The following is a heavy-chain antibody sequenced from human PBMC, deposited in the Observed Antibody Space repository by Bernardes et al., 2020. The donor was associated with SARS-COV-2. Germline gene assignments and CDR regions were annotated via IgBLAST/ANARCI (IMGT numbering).Heavy chain of an antibody. CDR1: GYTFTSYD. CDR2: MNPNSGNT. D-gene: IGHD5-12*01. CDR3: ARDSDTVPTNLDY. J-gene: IGHJ4*02. V-gene: IGHV1-8*01. Sequence: ASVKVSCKASGYTFTSYDINWVRQATGQGLEWMGWMNPNSGNTGYVQKFQGRVIMTTDTSTNTAYMEVKNLKSDDTAIYYCARDSDTVPTNLDYWGQGTLVTVSS.